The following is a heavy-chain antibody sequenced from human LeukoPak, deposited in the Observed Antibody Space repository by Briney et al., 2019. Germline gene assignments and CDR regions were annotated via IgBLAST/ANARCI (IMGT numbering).Heavy chain of an antibody. J-gene: IGHJ4*02. CDR3: ARDRNIRDVWFADLDY. V-gene: IGHV1-18*01. CDR2: ISAYNGNT. Sequence: ASVKASCKASGYTFTSYGISWARQAPGQGLEWMGWISAYNGNTNYAQKLQGRVTMTTDTSTSTAYMELRSLRSDDTAVYYCARDRNIRDVWFADLDYWGQGTLVTVSS. CDR1: GYTFTSYG. D-gene: IGHD3-10*01.